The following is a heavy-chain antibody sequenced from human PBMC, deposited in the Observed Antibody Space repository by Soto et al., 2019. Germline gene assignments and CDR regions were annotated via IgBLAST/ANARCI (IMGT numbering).Heavy chain of an antibody. CDR3: ARDAGDGYNLYAFDI. V-gene: IGHV1-69*13. J-gene: IGHJ3*02. D-gene: IGHD5-12*01. CDR1: GGTFSSYA. CDR2: IIPIFGTA. Sequence: SVKVSCKASGGTFSSYAISWVRQAPGQGLEWMGGIIPIFGTANYAQKFQGRVTITADESTSTAYMELSSLRSEDTAVYYCARDAGDGYNLYAFDIWGQGTMVTVSS.